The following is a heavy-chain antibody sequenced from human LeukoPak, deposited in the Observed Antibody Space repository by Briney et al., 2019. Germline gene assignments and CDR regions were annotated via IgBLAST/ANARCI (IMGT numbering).Heavy chain of an antibody. CDR2: IYYSGST. D-gene: IGHD3-22*01. J-gene: IGHJ3*02. CDR1: GGSINSYY. Sequence: SETLSLTCTVSGGSINSYYWSWIRQPPGKGLEWIGYIYYSGSTYYNPSLKSRVTISVDTSKNQFSLKLSSVTAADTAVYYCARGYDSSGYYYGGDAFDIWGQGTTVTVSS. CDR3: ARGYDSSGYYYGGDAFDI. V-gene: IGHV4-30-4*01.